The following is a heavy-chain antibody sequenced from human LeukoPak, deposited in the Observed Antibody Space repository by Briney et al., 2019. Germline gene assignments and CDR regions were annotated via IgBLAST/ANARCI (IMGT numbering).Heavy chain of an antibody. Sequence: ASVKVSCKASGYTFTSYGITWVRQAPGQGLEWMGWISTYNGNTNYAQNLQGRVTMTTDTSTSTAYMELRSLRSDDTAVYYCARDKYYDSSGSDGFDIWGQGTMVTVSS. CDR3: ARDKYYDSSGSDGFDI. J-gene: IGHJ3*02. CDR1: GYTFTSYG. CDR2: ISTYNGNT. D-gene: IGHD3-22*01. V-gene: IGHV1-18*01.